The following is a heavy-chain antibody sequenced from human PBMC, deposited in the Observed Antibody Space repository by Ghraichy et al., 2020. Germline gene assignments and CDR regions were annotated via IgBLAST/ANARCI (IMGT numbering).Heavy chain of an antibody. J-gene: IGHJ4*02. CDR2: INQDGGEK. CDR3: ARDHKAAGLFFDN. D-gene: IGHD6-13*01. Sequence: GALRLSCIVSGFTFSSYWMNWVRQAPGKGLERVASINQDGGEKYYVDSVKGRFTISRDNAKNSLYLQMNSLRAEDTAVYYCARDHKAAGLFFDNWGQGTLVTVSS. CDR1: GFTFSSYW. V-gene: IGHV3-7*01.